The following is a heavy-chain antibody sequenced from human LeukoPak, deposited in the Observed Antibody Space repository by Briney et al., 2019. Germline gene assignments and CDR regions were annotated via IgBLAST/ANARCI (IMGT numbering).Heavy chain of an antibody. CDR1: GGSFSGYY. CDR2: IHHSGST. J-gene: IGHJ5*02. D-gene: IGHD3-16*01. CDR3: ARGLRLQLRSWFDP. V-gene: IGHV4-34*01. Sequence: SETLSLTCAVYGGSFSGYYWSWIRQPPGKGLEWIGEIHHSGSTNYNPSLKSRVTISVDTSKNQFSLKLSSVTAADTAVYYCARGLRLQLRSWFDPWGQGTLVTVSS.